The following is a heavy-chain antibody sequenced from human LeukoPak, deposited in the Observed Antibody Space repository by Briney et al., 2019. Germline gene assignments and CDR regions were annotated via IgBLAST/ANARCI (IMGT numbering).Heavy chain of an antibody. J-gene: IGHJ4*02. D-gene: IGHD6-19*01. V-gene: IGHV3-23*01. Sequence: PSGGSLRLSCAASGFTFINYAMTWVRQAPGKGLEWVSAISGSGDSTFNADSVKGRFTISRDNSKNTLFLQMNSLRAEDTALYYCAKTSSGWYPFDYWGQGTLVTVSS. CDR3: AKTSSGWYPFDY. CDR1: GFTFINYA. CDR2: ISGSGDST.